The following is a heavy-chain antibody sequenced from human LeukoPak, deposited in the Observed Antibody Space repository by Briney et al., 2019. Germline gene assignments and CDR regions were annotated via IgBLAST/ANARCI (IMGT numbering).Heavy chain of an antibody. CDR2: ISAYNGNT. Sequence: ASVKVSCKASGYTFTSYGISWVRQAPGQGLEWMGWISAYNGNTNYAQKLQGRVTMTTDTSTSTAYMELRSLRSDDTAVYYCARWGPYYYDSSGNFDYWGQGTLVTVSS. V-gene: IGHV1-18*01. J-gene: IGHJ4*02. CDR1: GYTFTSYG. D-gene: IGHD3-22*01. CDR3: ARWGPYYYDSSGNFDY.